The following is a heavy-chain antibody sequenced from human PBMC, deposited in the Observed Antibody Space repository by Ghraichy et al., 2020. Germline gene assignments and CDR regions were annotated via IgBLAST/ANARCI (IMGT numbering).Heavy chain of an antibody. V-gene: IGHV4-4*07. Sequence: SEPLSLTCTVSGGSISSYYWSWIRQPAGKGLEWIGRIYTSGSTNYNPSLKSRVTMSVDTSKNQFSLKLSPVTAADTAGDYCARSRSTSSGTGNYYYGMDVWGQGTTVTVSS. CDR2: IYTSGST. CDR1: GGSISSYY. J-gene: IGHJ6*02. D-gene: IGHD6-6*01. CDR3: ARSRSTSSGTGNYYYGMDV.